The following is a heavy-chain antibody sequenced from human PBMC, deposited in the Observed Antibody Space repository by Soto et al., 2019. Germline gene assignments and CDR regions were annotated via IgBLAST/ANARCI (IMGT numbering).Heavy chain of an antibody. CDR3: AKDQFRGSSGWYRLNDY. Sequence: PGGSLRLSCAASGFTFSSYGMHWVRQAPGKGLEWVAVISYDGSNKYYADSVRGRFTISRDNSKNTLYLQMNSLRAEDTAVYYCAKDQFRGSSGWYRLNDYWGQGTLVTVSS. J-gene: IGHJ4*02. CDR2: ISYDGSNK. D-gene: IGHD6-19*01. CDR1: GFTFSSYG. V-gene: IGHV3-30*18.